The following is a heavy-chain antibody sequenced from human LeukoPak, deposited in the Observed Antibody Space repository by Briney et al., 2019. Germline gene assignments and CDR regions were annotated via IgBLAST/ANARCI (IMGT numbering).Heavy chain of an antibody. CDR1: GFTFSNYK. CDR3: ARDFGYF. J-gene: IGHJ4*02. CDR2: ISSSGTII. V-gene: IGHV3-48*03. Sequence: AVSLTLSCAASGFTFSNYKMNWVRQAPGKGLEGVSYISSSGTIIYYSDSVKGRFTISRDNAKNSLYLQMNSLRAEDTAVYYCARDFGYFWGQGTLVTVSS. D-gene: IGHD3-10*01.